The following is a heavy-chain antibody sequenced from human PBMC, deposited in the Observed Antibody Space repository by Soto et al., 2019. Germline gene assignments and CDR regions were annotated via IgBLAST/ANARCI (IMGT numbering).Heavy chain of an antibody. J-gene: IGHJ4*02. Sequence: QVQLVQSGAAVKKPGASVKVSCKASGYTFTSYGISWVRRAPGQGREWKGWISYYNGNTNYAQKLQGRVTMTTDTSTSTAYMELRSVRSDDTAVYCCARSCDTAMVSFDYWGQGTLVTVSS. CDR1: GYTFTSYG. CDR3: ARSCDTAMVSFDY. CDR2: ISYYNGNT. V-gene: IGHV1-18*04. D-gene: IGHD5-18*01.